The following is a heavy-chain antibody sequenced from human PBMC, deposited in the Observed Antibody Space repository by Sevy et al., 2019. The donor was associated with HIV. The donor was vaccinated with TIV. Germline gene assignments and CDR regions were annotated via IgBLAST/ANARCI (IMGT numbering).Heavy chain of an antibody. CDR1: GFIFNKAW. J-gene: IGHJ4*02. V-gene: IGHV3-15*07. CDR3: ATGGGTYYTRFDY. Sequence: GESLKISCEASGFIFNKAWMNWVRQAPGKGLEWVGRIRRNTDGGTTHYVAAVKGRFTISRDDSKNTLYLEMNSLKTEDTAVYYCATGGGTYYTRFDYWGQGALVTVSS. D-gene: IGHD1-26*01. CDR2: IRRNTDGGTT.